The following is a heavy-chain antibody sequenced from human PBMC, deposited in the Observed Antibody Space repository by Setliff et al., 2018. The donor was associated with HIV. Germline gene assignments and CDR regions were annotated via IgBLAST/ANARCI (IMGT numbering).Heavy chain of an antibody. J-gene: IGHJ5*02. V-gene: IGHV1-18*01. CDR2: ISTYNGNT. CDR1: GYTFTSYG. CDR3: ARGIQGFDP. Sequence: GASVKVSCKASGYTFTSYGVSWVRQAPGQGLEWMGWISTYNGNTNYAQKLQDRVTMTTDTSTNTAYMEPKSLRSDDTAVYYCARGIQGFDPWGQGTLVTVSS.